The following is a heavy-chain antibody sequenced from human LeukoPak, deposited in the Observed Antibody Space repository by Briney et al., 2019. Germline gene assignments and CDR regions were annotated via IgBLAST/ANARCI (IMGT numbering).Heavy chain of an antibody. CDR1: GFTFSSYA. Sequence: GSLRLSCAASGFTFSSYAMSWVRQAPGKGLEWVSAISGSGGSTYYADSVKGRFTISRDNSKNTLYLQMNSLRAEDTAVYYCAKDPRSSSQPPYWGQGTLVTVSS. J-gene: IGHJ4*02. V-gene: IGHV3-23*01. D-gene: IGHD6-13*01. CDR2: ISGSGGST. CDR3: AKDPRSSSQPPY.